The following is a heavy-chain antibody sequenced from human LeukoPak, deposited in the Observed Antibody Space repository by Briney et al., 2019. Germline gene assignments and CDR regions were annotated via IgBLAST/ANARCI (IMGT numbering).Heavy chain of an antibody. CDR3: AKDLGWELPAEAY. CDR2: IYGSGVSI. CDR1: GFTFKNYV. Sequence: GGSLRLSCVASGFTFKNYVMNWVRQAPGKGLEWLATIYGSGVSIFYAYSVKGRFTISKDNSNNTLYLQMNSLRAEDTAMYYCAKDLGWELPAEAYWGQGILVTVSS. V-gene: IGHV3-23*01. J-gene: IGHJ4*02. D-gene: IGHD1-26*01.